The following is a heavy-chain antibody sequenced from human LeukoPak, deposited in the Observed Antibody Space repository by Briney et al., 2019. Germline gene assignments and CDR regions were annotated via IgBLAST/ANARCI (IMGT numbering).Heavy chain of an antibody. CDR2: IYYSGST. Sequence: SETLSLTCTVSGGSISSSGYYWGWIRQPPGKGLEWIASIYYSGSTYYNPSLKSRVTISVDTSKNQFSLTLRSMTAADTAVYYCARQISDYYYYYIDVWGKGTTVTVSS. J-gene: IGHJ6*03. V-gene: IGHV4-39*01. CDR1: GGSISSSGYY. CDR3: ARQISDYYYYYIDV. D-gene: IGHD3-10*01.